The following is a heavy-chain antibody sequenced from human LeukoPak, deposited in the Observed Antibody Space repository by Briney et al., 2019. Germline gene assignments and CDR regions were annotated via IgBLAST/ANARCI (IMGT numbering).Heavy chain of an antibody. CDR1: GFTLTNYW. Sequence: PGGSLRLSCAGSGFTLTNYWMTWVRQVPGKGLEWVANIRQDGGEKYYEDSVKGRFTISRDNAKNSLYLQMDSLRAEDTAVYYCASDRTYDISGYRFDLWGQGTLVTVSS. J-gene: IGHJ4*02. D-gene: IGHD3-22*01. CDR2: IRQDGGEK. V-gene: IGHV3-7*01. CDR3: ASDRTYDISGYRFDL.